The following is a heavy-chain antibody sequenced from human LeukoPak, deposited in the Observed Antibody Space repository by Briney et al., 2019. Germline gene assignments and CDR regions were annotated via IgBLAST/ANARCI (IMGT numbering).Heavy chain of an antibody. Sequence: SETLSLTCTVSGGSISTSSYYWGWIRQPPGKGLEWIGEIYHSGSTNYNPSLKSRVTISVDKSKNQFSLKLSSVTAADTAVYYCARASGWWFDYWGQGTLVTVSS. J-gene: IGHJ4*02. CDR3: ARASGWWFDY. V-gene: IGHV4-39*07. CDR2: IYHSGST. CDR1: GGSISTSSYY. D-gene: IGHD6-19*01.